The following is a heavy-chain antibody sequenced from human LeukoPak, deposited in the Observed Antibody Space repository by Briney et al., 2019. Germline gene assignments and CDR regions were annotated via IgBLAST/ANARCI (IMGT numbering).Heavy chain of an antibody. CDR1: GFTFSSYW. D-gene: IGHD6-19*01. V-gene: IGHV3-7*01. CDR2: IKQDGSEK. CDR3: ARVGKNGWDFDH. Sequence: GGSLRLSYAASGFTFSSYWMSWVRQAPGKGLEWVANIKQDGSEKYYVDSVKGRFTISRDNTKNSLYLQMTSLRADDTAVYYCARVGKNGWDFDHWGQGTLVTVSS. J-gene: IGHJ4*02.